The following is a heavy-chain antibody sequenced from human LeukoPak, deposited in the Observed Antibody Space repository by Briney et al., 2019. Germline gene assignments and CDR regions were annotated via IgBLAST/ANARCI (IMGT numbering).Heavy chain of an antibody. J-gene: IGHJ3*02. CDR3: ARLLNAFDI. V-gene: IGHV3-23*01. CDR2: ISGGGGAGK. Sequence: GGSLRLSCAASGFIFNNFGMTWVRQAPGKGLEWVSTISGGGGAGKWYADFVKGRFTISGDNSKDTLYLQMNSLRAEDTAVYYCARLLNAFDIWGQGTMVTVSS. D-gene: IGHD2-21*02. CDR1: GFIFNNFG.